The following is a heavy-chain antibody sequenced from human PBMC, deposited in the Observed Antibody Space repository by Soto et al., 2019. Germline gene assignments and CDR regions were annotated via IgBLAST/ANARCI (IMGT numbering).Heavy chain of an antibody. Sequence: SETLSLTCAVYGGSFSGYYWSWIRQPPGKGLEWIGEINHSGSTNYNPSLKSRVTISVDTSKNQFSLKLSSVTAADTAVYYCARGVFDYDILTGYYSPYYYYYMDVWGKGTTVTVSS. D-gene: IGHD3-9*01. CDR1: GGSFSGYY. CDR3: ARGVFDYDILTGYYSPYYYYYMDV. J-gene: IGHJ6*03. CDR2: INHSGST. V-gene: IGHV4-34*01.